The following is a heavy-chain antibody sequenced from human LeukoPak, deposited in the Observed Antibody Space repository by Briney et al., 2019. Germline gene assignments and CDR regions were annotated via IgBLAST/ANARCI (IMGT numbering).Heavy chain of an antibody. Sequence: KTGGSLRLSCAASGFTFSSYTMKWVRQAPGKGLEWVSSISSSSSYIYYADSVKGRFTISRDNAKNSLFLQMNSLRAEDTAVYYCARRRYYAPDYWGRGTLVTVSS. CDR3: ARRRYYAPDY. J-gene: IGHJ4*02. CDR2: ISSSSSYI. CDR1: GFTFSSYT. D-gene: IGHD3-10*01. V-gene: IGHV3-21*01.